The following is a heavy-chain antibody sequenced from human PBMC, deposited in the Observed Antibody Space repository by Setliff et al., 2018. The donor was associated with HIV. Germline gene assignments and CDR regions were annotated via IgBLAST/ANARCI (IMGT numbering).Heavy chain of an antibody. J-gene: IGHJ4*02. CDR1: GFTFSSYA. V-gene: IGHV3-64D*09. Sequence: GGSLRLSCSASGFTFSSYAMHWVRQAPGKGLEYVSAISSNGGSTYYADSVKGRFTISRDNSKNTLYLQMSSLRVEDTAVYYCVKAVIVVIPAAIFDYWGQGTLVTAPQ. CDR3: VKAVIVVIPAAIFDY. CDR2: ISSNGGST. D-gene: IGHD2-2*01.